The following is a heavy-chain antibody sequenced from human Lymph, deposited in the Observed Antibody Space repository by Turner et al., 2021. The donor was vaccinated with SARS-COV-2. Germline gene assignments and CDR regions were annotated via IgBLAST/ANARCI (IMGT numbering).Heavy chain of an antibody. CDR3: ARDLDTAGGMDV. D-gene: IGHD5-18*01. J-gene: IGHJ6*02. V-gene: IGHV3-53*04. CDR1: GLTVSSNY. CDR2: IYSGGTT. Sequence: EVPLVESGGGLVQPGGSLRLSCAASGLTVSSNYMSGVRQAPGKGLEWVSVIYSGGTTYYADSVKGRCTISRHKSKNTLYLQMNSLRAEDTAVYDCARDLDTAGGMDVWGQGTTVTVSS.